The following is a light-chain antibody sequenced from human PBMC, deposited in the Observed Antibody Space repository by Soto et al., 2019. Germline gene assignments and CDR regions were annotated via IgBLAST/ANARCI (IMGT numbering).Light chain of an antibody. V-gene: IGKV1-6*01. CDR1: QGIRND. CDR2: AAS. J-gene: IGKJ1*01. Sequence: ATQMTQSPSSLAASVGDRVTITCRASQGIRNDLGWYQQKPGKAPKLLIYAASNLQSGVPSRFSGSGSGTDFTLTISSLQPEDFGTYYCLQDYNYPLTFGQGTKVDIK. CDR3: LQDYNYPLT.